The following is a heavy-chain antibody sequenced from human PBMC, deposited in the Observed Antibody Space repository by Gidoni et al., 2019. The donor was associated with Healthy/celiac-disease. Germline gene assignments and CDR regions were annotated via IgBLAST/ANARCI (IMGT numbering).Heavy chain of an antibody. CDR1: GFSLSNARMG. V-gene: IGHV2-26*01. CDR2: IFSNDEK. D-gene: IGHD2-2*01. Sequence: QVTLKESGPVLVKPTETLTLTCTVSGFSLSNARMGVSWIRQPPGKALEWLAHIFSNDEKSYSTSLKSRLTISNDTYKSQVLLTMTNMHPVDTATDYCARILATNQEYYSDYWGQGTLVTVSS. J-gene: IGHJ4*02. CDR3: ARILATNQEYYSDY.